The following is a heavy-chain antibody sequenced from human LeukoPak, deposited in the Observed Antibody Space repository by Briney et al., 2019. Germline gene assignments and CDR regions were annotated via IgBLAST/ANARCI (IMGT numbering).Heavy chain of an antibody. Sequence: SETLSLTCTVSGGSISSGDYYWSWIRQPPGKGLEWIGYIYYSGSTYYNPSLKSRVTISVDTSKNQFSLKLSSVTAADTAVYYCARGGSSSSWPFYYWGQGTLVTVSS. V-gene: IGHV4-30-4*01. J-gene: IGHJ4*02. CDR2: IYYSGST. CDR3: ARGGSSSSWPFYY. D-gene: IGHD6-13*01. CDR1: GGSISSGDYY.